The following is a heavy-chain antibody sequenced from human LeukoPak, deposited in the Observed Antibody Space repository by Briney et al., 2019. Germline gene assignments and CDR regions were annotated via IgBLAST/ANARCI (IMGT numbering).Heavy chain of an antibody. V-gene: IGHV4-39*07. D-gene: IGHD3-3*01. CDR3: ATKPLADDYDFWSGYYSGWFDP. CDR1: GGSISSSSYY. Sequence: SETLCLTCTVSGGSISSSSYYWGWIRQPPGKGLEWIGSIYYSGSTYYNPSLKSRVTISVDTSKNQFSLKLSSVTAADTAVYYCATKPLADDYDFWSGYYSGWFDPWGQGTLVTVSS. J-gene: IGHJ5*02. CDR2: IYYSGST.